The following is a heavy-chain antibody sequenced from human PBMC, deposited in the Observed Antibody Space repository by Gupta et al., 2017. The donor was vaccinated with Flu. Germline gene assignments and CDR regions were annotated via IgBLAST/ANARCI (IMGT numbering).Heavy chain of an antibody. CDR2: INNDGTS. D-gene: IGHD7-27*01. CDR3: AVYFWGQGGRGF. J-gene: IGHJ4*02. Sequence: QVQLQESGSGLVTPAETLSITCTATGGSLSGSQWSWVRQSPGKGLEYVGHINNDGTSKDNPSLWSRVTIAVDTSGNVFSLKMTAVTAADTAVYFCAVYFWGQGGRGFWGQGTAVTVSS. CDR1: GGSLSGSQ. V-gene: IGHV4-4*08.